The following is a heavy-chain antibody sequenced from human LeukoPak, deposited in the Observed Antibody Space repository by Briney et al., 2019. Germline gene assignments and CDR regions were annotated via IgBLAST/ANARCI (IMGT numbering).Heavy chain of an antibody. Sequence: GGSLRLSCAASGFTFSDYYMSWIRQAPGKGLEWVSYISSSGSTIYYADSVKGRFTISRDNAKNSLYLQMNSLRAEDTAVYYCARDVPYYDLWSGYFTFDYWGQGTLVTVSS. CDR3: ARDVPYYDLWSGYFTFDY. D-gene: IGHD3-3*01. V-gene: IGHV3-11*04. CDR1: GFTFSDYY. CDR2: ISSSGSTI. J-gene: IGHJ4*02.